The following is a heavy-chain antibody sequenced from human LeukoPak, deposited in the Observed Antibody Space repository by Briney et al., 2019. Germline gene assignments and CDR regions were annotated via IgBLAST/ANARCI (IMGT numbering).Heavy chain of an antibody. D-gene: IGHD3-10*01. V-gene: IGHV1-2*02. CDR1: GYTFTGYY. CDR3: ARSKMVRGVIKVDFDY. Sequence: ASVKVSCKASGYTFTGYYMHWVRQAPGQGLEWMGWINPNSGGTNYAQKFQGRVTMTRDTSTSTAYMELRSLRSDDTAVYYCARSKMVRGVIKVDFDYWGQGTLVTVSS. CDR2: INPNSGGT. J-gene: IGHJ4*02.